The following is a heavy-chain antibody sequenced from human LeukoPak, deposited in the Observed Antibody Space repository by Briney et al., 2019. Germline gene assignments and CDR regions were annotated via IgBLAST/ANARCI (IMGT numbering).Heavy chain of an antibody. CDR1: GFTFSSYA. V-gene: IGHV3-30*04. Sequence: GGSLRLSCAASGFTFSSYATHWVRQAPGKGLAWVAVISYDGRNKYYADSVKGRFTISRDNSKNMLYLQTNSLRDEDTAVYYCATGDCGGDCYSSYFDYWGQGTLVTVSS. J-gene: IGHJ4*02. CDR2: ISYDGRNK. CDR3: ATGDCGGDCYSSYFDY. D-gene: IGHD2-21*02.